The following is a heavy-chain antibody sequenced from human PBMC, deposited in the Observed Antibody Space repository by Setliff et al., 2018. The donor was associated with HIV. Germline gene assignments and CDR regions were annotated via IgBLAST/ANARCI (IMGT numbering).Heavy chain of an antibody. D-gene: IGHD2-21*02. Sequence: SETLSLTCDVYGESFSGYHWSWIRKPPGKGVEWIGEINHSGSTNYNQALKSRVTISVDTSKNQFSLHLSSVNAADTAVYYCARDLIIVAVTALHDAFDRWGQGTMVTVSS. CDR3: ARDLIIVAVTALHDAFDR. V-gene: IGHV4-34*01. CDR2: INHSGST. J-gene: IGHJ3*01. CDR1: GESFSGYH.